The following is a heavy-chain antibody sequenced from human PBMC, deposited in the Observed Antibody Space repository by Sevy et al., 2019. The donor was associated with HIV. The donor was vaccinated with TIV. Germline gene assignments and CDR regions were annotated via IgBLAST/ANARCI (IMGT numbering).Heavy chain of an antibody. J-gene: IGHJ5*02. D-gene: IGHD2-15*01. Sequence: ASVKVSCETSGYTFTYYYIHWVLQAPGQGLEWMGWINPSSGGTQYAQKFQGRVSVTSDTSRRTSYMELRRLRSDDTALYYCARQVDNWFDPWGQRTPVTVSS. CDR1: GYTFTYYY. V-gene: IGHV1-2*02. CDR3: ARQVDNWFDP. CDR2: INPSSGGT.